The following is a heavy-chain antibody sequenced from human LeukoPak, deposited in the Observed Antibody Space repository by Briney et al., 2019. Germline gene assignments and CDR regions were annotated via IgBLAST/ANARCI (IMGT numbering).Heavy chain of an antibody. Sequence: GRSLRLSCAASGFTFSSYAMHWVRQAPGKGLEWVAVISYDGSNKYYADSVKGRFTISRDNSKNTLYLQMNSLRAEDTAVYYCARDCSSCYTFDPWGQGTLVTVSS. D-gene: IGHD2-2*02. CDR3: ARDCSSCYTFDP. V-gene: IGHV3-30-3*01. CDR1: GFTFSSYA. CDR2: ISYDGSNK. J-gene: IGHJ5*02.